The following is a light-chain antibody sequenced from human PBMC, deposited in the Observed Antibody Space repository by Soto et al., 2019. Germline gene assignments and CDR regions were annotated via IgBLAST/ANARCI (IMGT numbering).Light chain of an antibody. J-gene: IGKJ1*01. Sequence: DVVMTQSPLSLPVTLGQPASISCRSSQSLVHGDGNTYLTWFQQRPGQPPRRLIYRLSNRDSRVPDRFSGSGSGADFTLNISRVEAEDVGVYYCMQTTHWPRTFGQGTKVDI. V-gene: IGKV2-30*02. CDR2: RLS. CDR3: MQTTHWPRT. CDR1: QSLVHGDGNTY.